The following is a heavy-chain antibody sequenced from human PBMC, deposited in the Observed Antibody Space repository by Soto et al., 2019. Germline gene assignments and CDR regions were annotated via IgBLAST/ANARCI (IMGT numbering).Heavy chain of an antibody. CDR3: AKGKLGYCSGGSCYYNGLDV. D-gene: IGHD2-15*01. Sequence: EVQLLESGGGLVQPGRSLRLSCAASGFTFSSHAMSWVRQAPGKGLEWVSTISGSAYSPYYADSVKGRFTIYRDNSKNTLYLQMNSLRAEDTALYYCAKGKLGYCSGGSCYYNGLDVWGQGTTVTVSS. V-gene: IGHV3-23*01. J-gene: IGHJ6*02. CDR2: ISGSAYSP. CDR1: GFTFSSHA.